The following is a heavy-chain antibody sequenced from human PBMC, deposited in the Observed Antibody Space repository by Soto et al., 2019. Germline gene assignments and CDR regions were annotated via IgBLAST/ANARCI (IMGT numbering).Heavy chain of an antibody. CDR2: INAGNGNT. D-gene: IGHD2-2*03. V-gene: IGHV1-3*01. CDR3: ARPRFGMDLNFDY. J-gene: IGHJ4*02. CDR1: GYTFTSYA. Sequence: GASVKVSCKASGYTFTSYAMHWVRQAPGQRLEWMGWINAGNGNTKYSQKFQGRVTITRDTSASTAYMELSSLRSEDTAAYYCARPRFGMDLNFDYWGQGTLVTVSS.